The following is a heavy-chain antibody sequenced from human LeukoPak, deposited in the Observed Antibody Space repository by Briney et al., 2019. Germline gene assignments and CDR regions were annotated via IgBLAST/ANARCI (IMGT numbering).Heavy chain of an antibody. J-gene: IGHJ5*02. CDR2: IKQDGSEK. CDR1: GFTFSSYW. CDR3: AKRGYCSSTSCYAGKGWFDP. D-gene: IGHD2-2*01. Sequence: PGGSLRLSCAASGFTFSSYWMSWVRQAPGKGLEWVANIKQDGSEKYYVDSVKGRFTISRDNAKNSLYLQMNSLRAEDTAVYYCAKRGYCSSTSCYAGKGWFDPWGQGTLVAVSS. V-gene: IGHV3-7*03.